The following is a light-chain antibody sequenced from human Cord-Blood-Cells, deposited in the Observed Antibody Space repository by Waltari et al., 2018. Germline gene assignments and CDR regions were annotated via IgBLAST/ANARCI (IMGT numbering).Light chain of an antibody. CDR2: GAS. CDR3: QQYGSSPYT. Sequence: EIVLTQSPGTLSLSPGERATLPCRASQSVSSSYLAWYQQKPGQAPRLLSYGASSRATCIPDRFSGSGSGTDFTLTISRLEPEDFAVYYCQQYGSSPYTFGQGTKLEIK. V-gene: IGKV3-20*01. J-gene: IGKJ2*01. CDR1: QSVSSSY.